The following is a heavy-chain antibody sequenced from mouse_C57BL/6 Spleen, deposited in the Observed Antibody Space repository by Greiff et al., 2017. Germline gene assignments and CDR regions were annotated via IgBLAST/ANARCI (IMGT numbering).Heavy chain of an antibody. CDR3: AREGGRGAFFDY. CDR1: GFSLTSYG. D-gene: IGHD3-1*01. J-gene: IGHJ2*01. CDR2: IWSGGST. Sequence: QVQLKQSGPGLVQPSQSLSITCTVSGFSLTSYGVHWVRQSPGKGLEWLGVIWSGGSTDSNAAFISRLSISKDNSKSQVFFKMNSLQAEDTARYYCAREGGRGAFFDYWGQGTTLTVSS. V-gene: IGHV2-2*01.